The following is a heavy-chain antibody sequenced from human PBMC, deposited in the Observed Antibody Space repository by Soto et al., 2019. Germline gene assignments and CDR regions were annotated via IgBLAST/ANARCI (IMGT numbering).Heavy chain of an antibody. J-gene: IGHJ6*02. CDR3: AASVGIAPAGEDGRDV. D-gene: IGHD6-25*01. CDR1: GGTFSIYG. V-gene: IGHV1-69*01. CDR2: IIPILTTP. Sequence: QVQLVQSGAEVMKTGSAVKVSCKASGGTFSIYGFSWVRQAPGQGPEWIGGIIPILTTPNYAQKFQGRVTIVADASTTRVYMELSSLIFEDRAVYYCAASVGIAPAGEDGRDVWGQGTSVTVSS.